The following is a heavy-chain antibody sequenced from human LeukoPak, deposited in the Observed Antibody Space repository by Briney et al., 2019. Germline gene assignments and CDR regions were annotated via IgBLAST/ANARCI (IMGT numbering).Heavy chain of an antibody. J-gene: IGHJ4*02. Sequence: PSETLSLTCAVYGGSFSGYYWSWIRQPPGKGLEWIGEINHRGSTNYDPSLKSRVTISVDTSKNQFSLKLSSVTAADTAVYYCAGVDSVVVPAALYYFDYWGQGTLVTVSS. CDR3: AGVDSVVVPAALYYFDY. V-gene: IGHV4-34*01. CDR1: GGSFSGYY. D-gene: IGHD2-2*03. CDR2: INHRGST.